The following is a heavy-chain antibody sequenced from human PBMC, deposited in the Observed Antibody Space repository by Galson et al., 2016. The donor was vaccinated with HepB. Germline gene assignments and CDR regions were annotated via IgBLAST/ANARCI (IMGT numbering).Heavy chain of an antibody. Sequence: SLRLSCAASGFTFNNFPMHWVRQAPGKGLEWVALISYDGTNTFYADSVKGRFTISRDNSRNTLYLDMNTLRPDDSATYFCARKKFPHHPLAYLNFGGQGTRVTVSS. V-gene: IGHV3-30-3*01. CDR3: ARKKFPHHPLAYLNF. D-gene: IGHD1-20*01. CDR1: GFTFNNFP. CDR2: ISYDGTNT. J-gene: IGHJ4*02.